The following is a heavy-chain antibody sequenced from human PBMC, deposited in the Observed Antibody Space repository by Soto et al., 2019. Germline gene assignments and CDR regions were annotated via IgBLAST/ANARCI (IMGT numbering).Heavy chain of an antibody. CDR2: ISGYNGNT. D-gene: IGHD3-9*01. CDR1: GYIFTNYG. V-gene: IGHV1-18*01. J-gene: IGHJ6*02. CDR3: ARGRYSSGGLDV. Sequence: QVQLVQSGAEVTRPGASVKVSCKASGYIFTNYGISWVRQAPGQGLEWMGWISGYNGNTNYAQKLQGRVTMTTDTSTTTAYMELRSLQSDDRAVFYCARGRYSSGGLDVWGQGTTVTVSS.